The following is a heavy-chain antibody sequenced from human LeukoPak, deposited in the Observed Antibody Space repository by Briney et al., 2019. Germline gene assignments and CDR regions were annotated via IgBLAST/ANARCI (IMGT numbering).Heavy chain of an antibody. Sequence: GGSLRLSCAASGLTVSSNEMSWVRQAPGKGLEWVSSISGGSTYYAESRKGRFTISRDNSKNTLYLQMNSLRAEDTAVYYCARDRNYYDSSAPPGYWGQGTLVTVSS. CDR3: ARDRNYYDSSAPPGY. D-gene: IGHD3-22*01. J-gene: IGHJ4*02. V-gene: IGHV3-38-3*01. CDR2: ISGGST. CDR1: GLTVSSNE.